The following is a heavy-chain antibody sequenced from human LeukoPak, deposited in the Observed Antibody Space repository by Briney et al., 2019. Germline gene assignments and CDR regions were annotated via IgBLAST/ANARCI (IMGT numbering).Heavy chain of an antibody. Sequence: SKTLSLTCAVYGGSFSGYYWSWIRQPPGKGLEWIGEINHSGSTNYNPSLKSRVTISVDTSKNQFSLKLSSVTAADTAVYYCARHRGWSYQLLRSYFDYWGQGTLVTVSS. J-gene: IGHJ4*02. CDR2: INHSGST. CDR1: GGSFSGYY. D-gene: IGHD2-2*01. V-gene: IGHV4-34*01. CDR3: ARHRGWSYQLLRSYFDY.